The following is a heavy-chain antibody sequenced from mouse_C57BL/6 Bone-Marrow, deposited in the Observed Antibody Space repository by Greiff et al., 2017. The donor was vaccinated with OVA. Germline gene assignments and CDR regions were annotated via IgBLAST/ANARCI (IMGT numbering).Heavy chain of an antibody. Sequence: QVHVKQSGAELVRPGASVTLSCKASGYTFTDYEMHWVKQTPVHGLEWIGAIDPETGGTAYNQKFKGKAILTADKSSSTAYMELRSLTSEDSAVYYCTVYYGNYGYFDYWGKGTTLTVSS. J-gene: IGHJ2*01. V-gene: IGHV1-15*01. CDR1: GYTFTDYE. D-gene: IGHD2-1*01. CDR3: TVYYGNYGYFDY. CDR2: IDPETGGT.